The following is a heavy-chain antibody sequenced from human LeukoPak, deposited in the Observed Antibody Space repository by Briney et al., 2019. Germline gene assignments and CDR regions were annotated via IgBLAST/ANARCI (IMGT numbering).Heavy chain of an antibody. CDR3: ARGKRGYSYGRPFVPFDY. V-gene: IGHV4-34*01. J-gene: IGHJ4*02. CDR2: INHSGST. CDR1: GGSFSGYY. D-gene: IGHD5-18*01. Sequence: SETLSLTCAVYGGSFSGYYWSWIRQPPGKGLEWIGEINHSGSTNYNPSLKSRVTISVDTSKNQFSLKLSSVTAADTAVYYCARGKRGYSYGRPFVPFDYWGQGTLVTVSS.